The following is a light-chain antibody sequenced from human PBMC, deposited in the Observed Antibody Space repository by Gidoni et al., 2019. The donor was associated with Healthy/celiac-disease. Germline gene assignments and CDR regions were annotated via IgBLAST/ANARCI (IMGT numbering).Light chain of an antibody. CDR3: QQSYSTPYT. Sequence: DSQMTQSPSSLSASVGDRVTITCRASQSISSYLNWYQQKPGKAPKLLIYAASSLQRGVPSRFSGSGSGTDFTLTISSLQPEDFATYYCQQSYSTPYTFGQGTQLEIK. V-gene: IGKV1-39*01. CDR1: QSISSY. J-gene: IGKJ2*01. CDR2: AAS.